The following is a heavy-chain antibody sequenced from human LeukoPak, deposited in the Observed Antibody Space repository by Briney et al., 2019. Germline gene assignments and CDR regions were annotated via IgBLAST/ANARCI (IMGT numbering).Heavy chain of an antibody. CDR3: AKRGVVIRVILVGFHKEAYYFDS. V-gene: IGHV3-23*01. J-gene: IGHJ4*02. Sequence: GGSLRLSCAVSGITLSNYAMSWVRQAPGKGLEWVAGISGSGGGTKYADSMKGRFTISRDNSKNTLYLQMNNLRVDDTAVYFCAKRGVVIRVILVGFHKEAYYFDSWGQGALVTVSS. CDR1: GITLSNYA. CDR2: ISGSGGGT. D-gene: IGHD3-22*01.